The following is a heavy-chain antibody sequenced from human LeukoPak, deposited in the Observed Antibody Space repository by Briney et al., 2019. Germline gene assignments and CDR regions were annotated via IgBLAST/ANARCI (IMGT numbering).Heavy chain of an antibody. Sequence: ASVKVSCKASGYTFTSYGISWVRQAPGQGLEWMGWISAYNGNTNYAQKLQGRVTMTTDTSTSTAYMELRSLRSDDTAVCYCARDQGDYVWGSYRSIDYWGQGTLVTVSS. CDR2: ISAYNGNT. V-gene: IGHV1-18*01. J-gene: IGHJ4*02. CDR1: GYTFTSYG. D-gene: IGHD3-16*02. CDR3: ARDQGDYVWGSYRSIDY.